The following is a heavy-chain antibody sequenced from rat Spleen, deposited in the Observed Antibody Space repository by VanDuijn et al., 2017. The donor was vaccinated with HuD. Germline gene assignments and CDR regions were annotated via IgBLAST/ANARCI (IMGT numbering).Heavy chain of an antibody. CDR3: ARQGTDNIKSYFDY. CDR1: GFTFSDYN. D-gene: IGHD1-11*01. J-gene: IGHJ2*01. V-gene: IGHV5-7*01. Sequence: EVQLVESGGGLVQPGRSLKLSCAASGFTFSDYNMAWVRPAPKKGLEWVATISYDGISTYYRDSVKGRFTISRDNAKSTLFLQMDSLRSEDTATYYCARQGTDNIKSYFDYWGQGVMVTVSS. CDR2: ISYDGIST.